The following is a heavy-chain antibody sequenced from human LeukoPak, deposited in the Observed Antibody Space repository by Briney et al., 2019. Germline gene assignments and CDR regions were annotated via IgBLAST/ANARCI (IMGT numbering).Heavy chain of an antibody. CDR3: AELGITMIGGV. J-gene: IGHJ6*04. CDR1: GFTFSSFN. D-gene: IGHD3-10*02. Sequence: TGGSLRLSCAPSGFTFSSFNMNWVRQAPRKGLEWVSSISSSGTYIYYADSVKGRFTISRDNAKNSLYLQMNSLRAEDTAVYYCAELGITMIGGVWGKGTTVTISS. CDR2: ISSSGTYI. V-gene: IGHV3-21*01.